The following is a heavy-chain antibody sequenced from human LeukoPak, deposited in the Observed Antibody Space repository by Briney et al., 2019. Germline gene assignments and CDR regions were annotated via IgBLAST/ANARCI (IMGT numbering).Heavy chain of an antibody. CDR3: ARVGSSGSGFDY. Sequence: GGSLRLSCAASGFTFSSYAMSWVRQAPGKGLEWVSAISGSGGSTYYADSVKGRFTISRDNSKNTLYLQMNSLRAKDTAVYYCARVGSSGSGFDYWGQGTLVTVSS. V-gene: IGHV3-23*01. CDR1: GFTFSSYA. J-gene: IGHJ4*02. D-gene: IGHD3-22*01. CDR2: ISGSGGST.